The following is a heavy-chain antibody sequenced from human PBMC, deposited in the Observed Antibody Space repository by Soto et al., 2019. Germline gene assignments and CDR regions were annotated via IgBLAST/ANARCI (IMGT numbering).Heavy chain of an antibody. J-gene: IGHJ6*02. CDR2: IIPIFGTA. CDR3: ASLGYSGYDGRGAYYYYGMDV. V-gene: IGHV1-69*01. Sequence: QVQLVQSGAEVKKPGSSVKVSCKASGGTFSSYAISWVRQAPGQGLEWMGGIIPIFGTANYAQKFQGRVTITADESTSTAYMELSSLRSEDTAVYYCASLGYSGYDGRGAYYYYGMDVWVQGTTVTVSS. CDR1: GGTFSSYA. D-gene: IGHD5-12*01.